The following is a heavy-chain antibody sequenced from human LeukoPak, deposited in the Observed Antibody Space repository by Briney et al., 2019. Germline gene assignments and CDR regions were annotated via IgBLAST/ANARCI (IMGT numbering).Heavy chain of an antibody. Sequence: ASVKVSCKASGGTFSSYAISWVRQAPGQGLEWMGGIIPIFGTANYAQKFQGRVTITADESTSTAYMELSSLRSEDTAVYYCARIPRNRRGPLCGGDCYSPVGAFDIWGQGTMVTVSS. V-gene: IGHV1-69*13. J-gene: IGHJ3*02. CDR3: ARIPRNRRGPLCGGDCYSPVGAFDI. D-gene: IGHD2-21*02. CDR2: IIPIFGTA. CDR1: GGTFSSYA.